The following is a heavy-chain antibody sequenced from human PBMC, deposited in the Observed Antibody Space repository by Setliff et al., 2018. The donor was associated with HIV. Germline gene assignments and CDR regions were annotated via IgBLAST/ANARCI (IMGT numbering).Heavy chain of an antibody. Sequence: GGSLRLSCAASGFTLGNFAMHWVRQAPGKGLEWVAVIASDGSNEYYVDSVRGRFTMSRDNDRNTLNLRMDRLRADDTAVYYCAMSSLIVVVGTDYFDSWGQGTLVTV. CDR3: AMSSLIVVVGTDYFDS. CDR1: GFTLGNFA. CDR2: IASDGSNE. D-gene: IGHD3-22*01. V-gene: IGHV3-30*04. J-gene: IGHJ4*02.